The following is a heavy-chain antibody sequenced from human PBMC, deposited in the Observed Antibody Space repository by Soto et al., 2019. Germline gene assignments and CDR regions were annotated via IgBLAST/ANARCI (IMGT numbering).Heavy chain of an antibody. J-gene: IGHJ5*02. V-gene: IGHV3-33*01. Sequence: QVQLVESGGGVVQPGRSLRLSCAASGFTFRNHGMHWVRQAPGKGLEWVAVIWCDGSNQYYAESVKGRFTISRDNSKDTMYLQMNSLRDEDTAVYYCARWSNNKVVDPWGQGTLVTVSS. CDR2: IWCDGSNQ. CDR1: GFTFRNHG. CDR3: ARWSNNKVVDP. D-gene: IGHD1-1*01.